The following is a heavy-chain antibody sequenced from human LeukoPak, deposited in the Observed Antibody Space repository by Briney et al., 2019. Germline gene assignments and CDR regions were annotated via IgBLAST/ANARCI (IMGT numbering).Heavy chain of an antibody. CDR1: AFTFSTCS. D-gene: IGHD5-18*01. CDR3: ARGSGVQVWSSLDY. Sequence: GGSLRFSCAASAFTFSTCSMNWVRQAPGKGLEWVSSISSSGSYIYYADSVKGRFTIPRDNAKNSLHLQMSGLRAEDTAVYYCARGSGVQVWSSLDYWGQGTLVTVSS. V-gene: IGHV3-21*01. J-gene: IGHJ4*02. CDR2: ISSSGSYI.